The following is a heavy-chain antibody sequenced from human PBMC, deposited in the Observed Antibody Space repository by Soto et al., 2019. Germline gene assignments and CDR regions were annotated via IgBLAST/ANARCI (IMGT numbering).Heavy chain of an antibody. V-gene: IGHV3-11*01. J-gene: IGHJ4*02. CDR3: ARDAGSAEDDSNYYYAFDF. CDR1: GFTFSDYY. Sequence: GGSLRLSCAASGFTFSDYYMSWIRQAPGKGLEWISYFSNSGSTVFYADSVKGRFTISRDNAKNSLYLQMDSLRDEDTAVYYCARDAGSAEDDSNYYYAFDFWGQGALVTVSS. D-gene: IGHD3-22*01. CDR2: FSNSGSTV.